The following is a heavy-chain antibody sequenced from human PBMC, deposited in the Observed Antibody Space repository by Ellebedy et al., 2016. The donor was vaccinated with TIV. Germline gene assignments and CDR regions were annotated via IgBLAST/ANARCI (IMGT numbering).Heavy chain of an antibody. CDR3: AKSSSSWYDYYGMDV. CDR1: GFTFSSYG. CDR2: IWYDGNNK. Sequence: PGGSLRLSCAASGFTFSSYGMHWVRQAPGKGLEWVALIWYDGNNKYYADSVKGRFTISRDNSKNTLYLQMNSLRAEDTAVYYCAKSSSSWYDYYGMDVWGQGTTVTVSS. J-gene: IGHJ6*02. V-gene: IGHV3-33*06. D-gene: IGHD6-13*01.